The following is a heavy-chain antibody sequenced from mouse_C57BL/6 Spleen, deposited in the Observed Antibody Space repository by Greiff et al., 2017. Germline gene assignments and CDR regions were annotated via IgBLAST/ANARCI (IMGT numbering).Heavy chain of an antibody. D-gene: IGHD1-2*01. CDR2: INPYNGGT. J-gene: IGHJ2*01. Sequence: VQLQQSGPVLVKPGASVKMSCKASGYTFTDYYMNWVKQSHGKSLEWIGVINPYNGGTSYNQKFKGKATLTVDKSSSTAYMELNSLTSEDSAVYYCARSTYGSENYFDYGGQGTTLTVSS. CDR3: ARSTYGSENYFDY. V-gene: IGHV1-19*01. CDR1: GYTFTDYY.